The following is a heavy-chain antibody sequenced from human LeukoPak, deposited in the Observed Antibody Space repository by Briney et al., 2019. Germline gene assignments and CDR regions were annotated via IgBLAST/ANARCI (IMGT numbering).Heavy chain of an antibody. J-gene: IGHJ3*02. CDR1: GGTFSSYA. V-gene: IGHV1-69*13. CDR3: AEAGPDAFDI. D-gene: IGHD6-13*01. Sequence: WASVKVSCKASGGTFSSYAISWVRQAPGQGLEWMGGIIPIFGTANYAQKFQGRVTITADESTSTAYMELSSLRSEDTAVYYYAEAGPDAFDIWGQGTMVTVSS. CDR2: IIPIFGTA.